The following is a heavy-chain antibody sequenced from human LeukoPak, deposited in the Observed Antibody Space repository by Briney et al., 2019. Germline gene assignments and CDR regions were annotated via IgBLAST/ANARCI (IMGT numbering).Heavy chain of an antibody. V-gene: IGHV3-23*01. CDR3: AKPGPVQAWKGAFDI. Sequence: GGSLRLSCAASGFTLEASAMSWVRQAPGKGLEWVAVITGGGESTYYADSVKGRFTISRDNSKKTLFLQVNGLRAEDTVVYYCAKPGPVQAWKGAFDIWGQGTMVTVSS. CDR1: GFTLEASA. J-gene: IGHJ3*02. CDR2: ITGGGEST. D-gene: IGHD2-2*01.